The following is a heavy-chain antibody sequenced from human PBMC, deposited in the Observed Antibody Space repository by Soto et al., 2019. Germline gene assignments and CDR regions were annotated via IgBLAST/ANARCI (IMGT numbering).Heavy chain of an antibody. Sequence: GGSLRLSCAASGFTFSSYAMSWVRQAPGKGLEWVSAISGSGGSTYYADSVKGRFTISRDNSKNTLYLQMTSLRAEDTDVYYSPTARPLRFLAWLLYLVYWGPGTLVTVS. CDR3: PTARPLRFLAWLLYLVY. CDR1: GFTFSSYA. J-gene: IGHJ4*02. CDR2: ISGSGGST. V-gene: IGHV3-23*01. D-gene: IGHD3-3*01.